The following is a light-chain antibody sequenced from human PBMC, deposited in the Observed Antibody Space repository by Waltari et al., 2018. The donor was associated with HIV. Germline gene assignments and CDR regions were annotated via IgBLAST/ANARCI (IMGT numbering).Light chain of an antibody. CDR1: PSVGSS. V-gene: IGKV3-15*01. J-gene: IGKJ2*01. CDR3: QQYNIRPRGNT. CDR2: GAA. Sequence: DIVMTQSPAILSVSPGERVPLSCRASPSVGSSLAWYQQKVGQAPRLLIYGAATRAAEIPVRFSGSGSGTEFTLTIDSLQSEDFATYYCQQYNIRPRGNTFGQGTKLQIK.